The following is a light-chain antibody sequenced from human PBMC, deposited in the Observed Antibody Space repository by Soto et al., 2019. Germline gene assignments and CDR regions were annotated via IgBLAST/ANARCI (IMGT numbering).Light chain of an antibody. CDR2: DVS. V-gene: IGLV2-14*01. CDR1: SSDVGGYKY. CDR3: SSYTSSTTYV. Sequence: QSVLTQPASVSGPPGQSITISCTGTSSDVGGYKYVSWYQHHPGKGPKLMLYDVSNRPSGVSNRFSGSKSGNTASLTISGLQAEDEADYYCSSYTSSTTYVFGTGTKLTVL. J-gene: IGLJ1*01.